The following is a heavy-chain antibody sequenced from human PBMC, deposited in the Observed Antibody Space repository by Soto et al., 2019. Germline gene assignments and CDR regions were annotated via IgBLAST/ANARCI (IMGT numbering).Heavy chain of an antibody. D-gene: IGHD5-12*01. CDR2: VYTSGST. J-gene: IGHJ6*02. CDR3: ARDRPIVATSGYGMDV. CDR1: GGSISSYY. V-gene: IGHV4-4*07. Sequence: QVQLQESGPGLVKPSETLSLTCTVSGGSISSYYWSWIRQPAGKGLEWIGRVYTSGSTNYNPSLRSRVTMSVDTSKNQFSLKLNSATAADTAVYYCARDRPIVATSGYGMDVWGQGTAVTVSS.